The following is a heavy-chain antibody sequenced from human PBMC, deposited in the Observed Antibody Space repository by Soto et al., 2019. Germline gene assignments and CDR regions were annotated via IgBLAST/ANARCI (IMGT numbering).Heavy chain of an antibody. Sequence: SETLSLTCTVSGGSISSSIYYGGWIRQPPGKGLEWIGSIFYSGSTYYNPSLKSRVTISVDTSKNQFSLKLYSVTAADTAMYYCARGSSIAGLYYGMDVWGQGTTVTVSS. CDR2: IFYSGST. V-gene: IGHV4-39*01. CDR3: ARGSSIAGLYYGMDV. CDR1: GGSISSSIYY. D-gene: IGHD6-6*01. J-gene: IGHJ6*02.